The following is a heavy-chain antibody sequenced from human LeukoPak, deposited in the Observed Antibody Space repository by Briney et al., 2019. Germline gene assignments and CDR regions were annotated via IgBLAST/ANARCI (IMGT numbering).Heavy chain of an antibody. CDR2: MNPNSGNT. J-gene: IGHJ1*01. D-gene: IGHD4-23*01. CDR1: GYTFSSYD. CDR3: ARRVDGGWSFQH. Sequence: GASGKLSCKASGYTFSSYDINWVRQATGQGLEWRGWMNPNSGNTGYAQKFQGRLNMTRNTSIDTAYMELSSLRSDDAAVYYCARRVDGGWSFQHWGQGTLVTVSS. V-gene: IGHV1-8*01.